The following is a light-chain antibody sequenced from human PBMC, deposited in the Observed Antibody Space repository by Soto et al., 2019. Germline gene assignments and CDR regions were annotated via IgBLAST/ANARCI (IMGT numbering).Light chain of an antibody. Sequence: AIQLTQSPSSLSASAGDRVTITCRASQGISSALAWYQQKPGKAPKLLIYDASSLESGVPSRFSGSGSGTDFTLTISSLQPEDFATYYCQQFNSYPQYTFGQGNKLEIK. CDR3: QQFNSYPQYT. CDR1: QGISSA. J-gene: IGKJ2*01. V-gene: IGKV1-13*02. CDR2: DAS.